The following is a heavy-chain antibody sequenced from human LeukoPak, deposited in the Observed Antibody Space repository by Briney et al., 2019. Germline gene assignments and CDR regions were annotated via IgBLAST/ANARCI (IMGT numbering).Heavy chain of an antibody. CDR2: ISSSGSTI. CDR1: GFTFRGSG. V-gene: IGHV3-48*04. D-gene: IGHD1-26*01. CDR3: AREGVGATYNYYGMDV. J-gene: IGHJ6*02. Sequence: PGGSLRLSCAASGFTFRGSGMHWVRQAPGKGLEWVSVISSSGSTIYYADSVKGRFTISRDNAKNSLYLQMNSLRAEDTAVYYCAREGVGATYNYYGMDVWGQGTTVTVSS.